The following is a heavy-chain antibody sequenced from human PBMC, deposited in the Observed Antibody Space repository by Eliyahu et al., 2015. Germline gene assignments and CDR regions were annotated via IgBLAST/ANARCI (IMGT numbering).Heavy chain of an antibody. J-gene: IGHJ3*02. V-gene: IGHV3-48*03. Sequence: EVQLVESGGGLVQPGGSLRLSCAASGFTFXSYEMNWVRQAPGKGLEXVSYISSSGSTIYYADSVKGRFTISRDNAKNSLYLQMNSLRAEDTAVYYCAREGYSNYDFDAFDIWGQGTMVTVSS. D-gene: IGHD4-11*01. CDR2: ISSSGSTI. CDR3: AREGYSNYDFDAFDI. CDR1: GFTFXSYE.